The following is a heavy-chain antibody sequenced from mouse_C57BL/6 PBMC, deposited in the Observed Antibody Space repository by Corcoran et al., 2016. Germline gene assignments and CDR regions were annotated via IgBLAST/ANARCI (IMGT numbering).Heavy chain of an antibody. CDR3: AKRRGYAMDY. Sequence: ELSLQQSGPELVKPGASVKIPCKASGNTYTDYNMAWVKQSHGKSIEWIGDINPNNGGTIYNQKFKGKGTLTVDKSSSTAYMVLRSLTSEDTAVYYCAKRRGYAMDYWGQGTSVTVSS. CDR1: GNTYTDYN. CDR2: INPNNGGT. J-gene: IGHJ4*01. V-gene: IGHV1-18*01.